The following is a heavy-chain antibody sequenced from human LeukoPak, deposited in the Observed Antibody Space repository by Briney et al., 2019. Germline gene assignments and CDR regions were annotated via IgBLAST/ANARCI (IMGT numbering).Heavy chain of an antibody. CDR2: ISSSSSYI. D-gene: IGHD3-3*01. V-gene: IGHV3-21*01. J-gene: IGHJ4*02. Sequence: PGGSLRLSCAASGFTFSSYSMNWVRQAPGKGLEWVSSISSSSSYIYYADSVKGRFTISRDNAKNSLYLQMNSLRAEDTAVYYCARDHYGFWSGYYFDYWGQGTLVTVSS. CDR3: ARDHYGFWSGYYFDY. CDR1: GFTFSSYS.